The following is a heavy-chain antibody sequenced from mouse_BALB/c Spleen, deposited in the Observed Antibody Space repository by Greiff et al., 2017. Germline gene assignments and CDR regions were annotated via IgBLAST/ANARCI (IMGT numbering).Heavy chain of an antibody. CDR1: GFSLTSYG. Sequence: VQLQQSGPGLVAPSQCLSMSCTVSGFSLTSYGAHWVRQPPGKGLEWLGVIWAGGSTNYNSALMSSLSISKDNSNSHVFLKMNSLLTDDTAMYYCAREFYDYESRYMDYWGQGTTLTVSS. V-gene: IGHV2-9*02. D-gene: IGHD2-4*01. CDR2: IWAGGST. CDR3: AREFYDYESRYMDY. J-gene: IGHJ2*01.